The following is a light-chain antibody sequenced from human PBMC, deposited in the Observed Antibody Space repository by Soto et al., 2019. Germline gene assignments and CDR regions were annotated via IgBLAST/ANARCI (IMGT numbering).Light chain of an antibody. Sequence: DIQLTQSPSFLSASVGDRVTITCRASQGIRSYLAWYQQRPGKAPELLIYGASTLRPGGASRFSGSGSGTEFTLTISGLQPEDFATYYCQQANGFPHTFGQGTRLDIK. CDR1: QGIRSY. J-gene: IGKJ2*01. CDR3: QQANGFPHT. V-gene: IGKV1-9*01. CDR2: GAS.